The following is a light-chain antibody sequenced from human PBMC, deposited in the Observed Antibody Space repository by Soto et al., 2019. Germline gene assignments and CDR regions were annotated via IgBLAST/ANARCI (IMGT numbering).Light chain of an antibody. CDR3: QQSFGTTWT. Sequence: DIQMTQSPSALSASVDGTITITCRASQSINIYLNWYKQSPGKAPQLLIYAASSLQSGVPRRFSGSGSGTDFSLTISGLQPEDFATYHCQQSFGTTWTFGQGTRVE. V-gene: IGKV1-39*01. CDR1: QSINIY. CDR2: AAS. J-gene: IGKJ1*01.